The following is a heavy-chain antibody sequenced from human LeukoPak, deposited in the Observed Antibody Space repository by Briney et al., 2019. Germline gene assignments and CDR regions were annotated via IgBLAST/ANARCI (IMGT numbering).Heavy chain of an antibody. CDR2: LYHSDSI. J-gene: IGHJ6*03. CDR3: ARRAHIAAAGTKDYYYYMDV. CDR1: GYSISSGYY. V-gene: IGHV4-38-2*01. Sequence: SETLSLTCAVSGYSISSGYYWIWIRQPPGKGLEWIGSLYHSDSIYYNPSLKSRVTISVDTSKNQFSLKLSSVTAADTAVYYCARRAHIAAAGTKDYYYYMDVWGKGTTVTVSS. D-gene: IGHD6-13*01.